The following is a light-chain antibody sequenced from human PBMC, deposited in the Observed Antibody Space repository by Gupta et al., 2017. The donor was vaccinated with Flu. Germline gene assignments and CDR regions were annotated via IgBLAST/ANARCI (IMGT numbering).Light chain of an antibody. Sequence: DIQMTQSPSSLSASVGDRVTITCRASQSVTNFLNWYQQKPGRAPKLLIYAASTLHFGVPSRFSGSGSGTDFTLTISSLQPEDFATYYCHQGYSSPQTFGRGTTVDIK. CDR3: HQGYSSPQT. V-gene: IGKV1-39*01. J-gene: IGKJ1*01. CDR1: QSVTNF. CDR2: AAS.